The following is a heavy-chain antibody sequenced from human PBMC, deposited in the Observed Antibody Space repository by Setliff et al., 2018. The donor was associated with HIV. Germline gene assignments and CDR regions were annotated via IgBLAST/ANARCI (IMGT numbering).Heavy chain of an antibody. Sequence: GGSLRLSCVASGFSINNYDMNWVRQAPGKGLEWISHISSTSKTKYYAESVRGRISVSRDNAKNSLYLEMISLRAEDTAVYYCARDYLYYNLYNGSPVYGMDVWGQGTTVTVSS. CDR2: ISSTSKTK. J-gene: IGHJ6*02. CDR3: ARDYLYYNLYNGSPVYGMDV. CDR1: GFSINNYD. V-gene: IGHV3-48*03. D-gene: IGHD3-3*01.